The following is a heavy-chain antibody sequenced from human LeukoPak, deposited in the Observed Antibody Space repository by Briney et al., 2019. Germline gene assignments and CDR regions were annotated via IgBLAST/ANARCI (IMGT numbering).Heavy chain of an antibody. CDR3: TRDRYYYDSSGYDP. J-gene: IGHJ5*02. Sequence: GGSLRLSCTASGFTFGDYAMSWFRQAPGKGLEWVGFIRSKAYGGTTEYAASVKGRFTISRDDSISIAYLQMNSLKTEDTAVYYCTRDRYYYDSSGYDPWGQGTLVTVSS. V-gene: IGHV3-49*03. CDR2: IRSKAYGGTT. CDR1: GFTFGDYA. D-gene: IGHD3-22*01.